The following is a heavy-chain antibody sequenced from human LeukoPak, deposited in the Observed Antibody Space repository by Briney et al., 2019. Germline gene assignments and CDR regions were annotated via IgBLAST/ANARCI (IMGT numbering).Heavy chain of an antibody. V-gene: IGHV4-59*01. J-gene: IGHJ4*02. Sequence: SETLSLTCTVSGGSISTYYWSWIRQPPGKGLEWIGYIYNSGSTNYNPSLKSRVTISVDTSKNQSSLKLSSVTAADTAVYYRARENSNSWYLDYWGQGTLVTVSS. CDR2: IYNSGST. D-gene: IGHD6-13*01. CDR1: GGSISTYY. CDR3: ARENSNSWYLDY.